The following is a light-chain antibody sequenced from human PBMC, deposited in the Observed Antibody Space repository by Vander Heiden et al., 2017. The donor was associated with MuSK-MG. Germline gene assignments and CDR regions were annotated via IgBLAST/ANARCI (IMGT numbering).Light chain of an antibody. J-gene: IGLJ2*01. CDR1: TGAVTSGHY. Sequence: QAVVTQEPSLTLSPGGPVPLTCGSSTGAVTSGHYPYWFQQKPGQAHRTLIYDTSNKHAWTPARFAGSLRGGKAALTLAGAQHEDEDEYYCLSSYSGAVVFGGGTKLTVL. V-gene: IGLV7-46*01. CDR2: DTS. CDR3: LSSYSGAVV.